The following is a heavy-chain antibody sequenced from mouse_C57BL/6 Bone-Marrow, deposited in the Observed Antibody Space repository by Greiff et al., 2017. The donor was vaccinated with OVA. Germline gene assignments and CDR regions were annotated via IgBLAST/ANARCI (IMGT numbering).Heavy chain of an antibody. CDR2: IDPSDSET. D-gene: IGHD2-5*01. V-gene: IGHV1-52*01. Sequence: QVQLQQPGAELVRPGSSVKLSCKASGYTFTSYWMHWVKQRPIQGLEWIGNIDPSDSETHYNQKFKDKATLTVDKSSSTAYMQLSSLTSEDSAVYHCANYSNYGGYFDVWGTGTTVTVSS. CDR1: GYTFTSYW. J-gene: IGHJ1*03. CDR3: ANYSNYGGYFDV.